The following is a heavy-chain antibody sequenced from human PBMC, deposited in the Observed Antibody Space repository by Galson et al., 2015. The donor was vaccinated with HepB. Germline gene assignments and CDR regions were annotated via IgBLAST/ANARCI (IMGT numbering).Heavy chain of an antibody. V-gene: IGHV3-23*01. CDR2: IRGSDGST. Sequence: SLRLSCAASGFTFNNNAMAWVRQTPGKGLEWVSAIRGSDGSTYYAASVKGRFTISRDNSKSTLFLQMNSLRVEDTAVYYCAKDFRLASWGQGTLVTVSS. CDR3: AKDFRLAS. CDR1: GFTFNNNA. J-gene: IGHJ5*01.